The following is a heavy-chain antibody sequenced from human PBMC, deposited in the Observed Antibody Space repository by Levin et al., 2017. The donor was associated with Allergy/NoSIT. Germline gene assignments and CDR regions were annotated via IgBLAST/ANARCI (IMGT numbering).Heavy chain of an antibody. V-gene: IGHV4-61*01. Sequence: PSETLSLTCAVSGASVSSGPYYWSWIRQPPGKGLEWVGYMYYNGSSNFNPSLKSRVTISVDTSKNQFSLKLRSVTAADTAVYYCARAWDFWSGYYAYWGQGTLVTVSP. D-gene: IGHD3-3*01. CDR3: ARAWDFWSGYYAY. CDR1: GASVSSGPYY. J-gene: IGHJ4*02. CDR2: MYYNGSS.